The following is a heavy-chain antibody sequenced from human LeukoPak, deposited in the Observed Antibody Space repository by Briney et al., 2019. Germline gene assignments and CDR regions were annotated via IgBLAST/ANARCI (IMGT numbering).Heavy chain of an antibody. Sequence: SETLSLTCTVSGGSISSYYWSWIRQPPGKGLEWIGYIYYSGGTNYNPSLKSRVTISVDTSKNQFSLKLSSVTAADTAVYYCARDSGGDWNDAFDIWGQGTMVTVSS. CDR3: ARDSGGDWNDAFDI. V-gene: IGHV4-59*01. D-gene: IGHD2-21*02. CDR1: GGSISSYY. CDR2: IYYSGGT. J-gene: IGHJ3*02.